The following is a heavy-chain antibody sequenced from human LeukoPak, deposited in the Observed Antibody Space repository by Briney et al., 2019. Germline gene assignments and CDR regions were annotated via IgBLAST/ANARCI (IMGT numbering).Heavy chain of an antibody. CDR1: GFXFSDFW. V-gene: IGHV3-7*05. J-gene: IGHJ1*01. CDR3: ARSGMAVAATPWD. CDR2: INQDGSEI. D-gene: IGHD6-19*01. Sequence: GGSLRLSCAASGFXFSDFWITWVRQAPGRGLEWVAHINQDGSEIYSVDSVRGRFTISRDNVKNSLFLQINILRAEDTAVYYCARSGMAVAATPWDWGQGTLVTVSS.